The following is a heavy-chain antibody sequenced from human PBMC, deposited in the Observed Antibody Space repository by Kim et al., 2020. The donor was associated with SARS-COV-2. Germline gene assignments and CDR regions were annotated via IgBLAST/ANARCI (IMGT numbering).Heavy chain of an antibody. Sequence: GGSLRLSCAASGFTFSSYSMNWVRQAPGKGLEWVSYISDSSSTIYYADSVKGRFTISRDNAKNSLYLQMNSLRDEDTAVYYCVRDRSQWLRHHIFDYWGQGTLVTVSS. J-gene: IGHJ4*02. V-gene: IGHV3-48*02. CDR2: ISDSSSTI. D-gene: IGHD5-12*01. CDR3: VRDRSQWLRHHIFDY. CDR1: GFTFSSYS.